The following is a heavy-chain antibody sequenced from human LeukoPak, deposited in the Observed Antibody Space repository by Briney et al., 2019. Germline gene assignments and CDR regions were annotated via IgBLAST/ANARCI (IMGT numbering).Heavy chain of an antibody. CDR2: IYSGGST. J-gene: IGHJ4*02. CDR1: GFTFSSYA. V-gene: IGHV3-53*01. D-gene: IGHD4-11*01. CDR3: AGHSSVYYFDY. Sequence: GGSLRLSCAASGFTFSSYAMSWVRQAPGKGLEWVSVIYSGGSTYYADSVKGRFTISRDNSKNTLYLQMNSLRAEDTAVYYCAGHSSVYYFDYWGQGTLVTVSS.